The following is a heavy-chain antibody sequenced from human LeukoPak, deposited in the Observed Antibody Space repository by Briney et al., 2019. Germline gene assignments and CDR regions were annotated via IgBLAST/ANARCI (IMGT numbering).Heavy chain of an antibody. CDR2: IRYDGSNK. CDR1: GFTFSSYG. J-gene: IGHJ4*02. V-gene: IGHV3-30*02. CDR3: AKDRRSYSSGWYFDY. Sequence: PGGSLRLSCAASGFTFSSYGMHWVRQAPGKELEWVAFIRYDGSNKYYADSVKGRFTISRDNSKNTLYLQMNSLRAEDTAVYYCAKDRRSYSSGWYFDYWGQGTLVTVSS. D-gene: IGHD6-19*01.